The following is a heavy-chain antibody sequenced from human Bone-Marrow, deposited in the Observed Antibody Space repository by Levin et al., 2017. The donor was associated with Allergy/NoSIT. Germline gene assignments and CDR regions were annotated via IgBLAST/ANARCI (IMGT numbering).Heavy chain of an antibody. CDR1: GYSLSEVS. J-gene: IGHJ3*01. Sequence: GESLKISCKVSGYSLSEVSIHWVRQTPATGLEWMGGFDAEEGERIYARRFQGRVTMTEDTSTDTAYMELRSLTSEDTAVYYCATDAVGGSRWYLFSFDLWGQGTTVTVSS. CDR3: ATDAVGGSRWYLFSFDL. D-gene: IGHD6-19*01. CDR2: FDAEEGER. V-gene: IGHV1-24*01.